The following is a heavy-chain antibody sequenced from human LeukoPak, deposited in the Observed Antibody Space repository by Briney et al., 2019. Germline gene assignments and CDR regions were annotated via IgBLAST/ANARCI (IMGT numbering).Heavy chain of an antibody. V-gene: IGHV1-8*01. Sequence: ASVKVSCKASGYSFTNYDVNWVRQATGQGFEWMGWMNPNSGNTAYAQKFQGRVTMTRNTSISTAYMQLSSLRSEDTAVYYCARHSSNSGYDYFDYWGQGILVTVSS. CDR2: MNPNSGNT. J-gene: IGHJ4*02. CDR1: GYSFTNYD. D-gene: IGHD5-12*01. CDR3: ARHSSNSGYDYFDY.